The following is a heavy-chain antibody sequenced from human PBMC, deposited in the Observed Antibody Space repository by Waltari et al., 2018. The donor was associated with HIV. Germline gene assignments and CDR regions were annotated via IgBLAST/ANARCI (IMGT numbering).Heavy chain of an antibody. CDR2: IIPIFGTA. CDR3: ARALGGFGGVIEHIDY. D-gene: IGHD3-16*02. J-gene: IGHJ4*02. CDR1: GGTFSSYA. V-gene: IGHV1-69*06. Sequence: QVQLVQSGAEVKKPGSSVKVSCKASGGTFSSYAISWVRQAPGQGLEWMGGIIPIFGTANYAQKFQGRVTSTADKATSTAYMELSSLRSEDTAVYYCARALGGFGGVIEHIDYWGQGTLVTVSS.